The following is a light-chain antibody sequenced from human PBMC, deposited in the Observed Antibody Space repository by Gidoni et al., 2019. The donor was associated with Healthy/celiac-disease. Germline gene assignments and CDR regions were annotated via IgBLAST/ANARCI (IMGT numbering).Light chain of an antibody. J-gene: IGKJ2*01. CDR1: QSISSY. CDR2: AAS. CDR3: QQSYSTPRT. V-gene: IGKV1-39*01. Sequence: DIQMTQSPSSLSASVGDRVTITCRASQSISSYLNWYQQKPGKAPKRLIYAASSLQSGVQSRFSGSGAGTDFTLTISSLLAEDFATYYCQQSYSTPRTFGQGTKLEIK.